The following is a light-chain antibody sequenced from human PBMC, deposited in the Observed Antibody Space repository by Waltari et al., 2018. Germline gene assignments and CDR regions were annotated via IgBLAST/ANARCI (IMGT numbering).Light chain of an antibody. CDR3: QQYYSTPLT. CDR2: WAS. CDR1: QSVLYSSNNKNY. J-gene: IGKJ4*01. Sequence: DIVMTQSPDSLAVSLGERATNNCQPSQSVLYSSNNKNYLAWYQQKPGQPPKLLIYWASTRESGVPDRFSGSGSGTDFTLTISSLQAEDVAVYYCQQYYSTPLTFGGGTKVEIK. V-gene: IGKV4-1*01.